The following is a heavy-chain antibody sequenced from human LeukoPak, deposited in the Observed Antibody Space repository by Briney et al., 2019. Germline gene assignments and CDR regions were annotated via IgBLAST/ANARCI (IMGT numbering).Heavy chain of an antibody. V-gene: IGHV1-2*02. Sequence: ASVKFSCKASGYTFTGYYMHWVRQAPGQGLEWMGWINPNSGGTNYAQKLQGRVTMITDTSTSTAYMELRSLRSDDTAVYYCARDRGEPPQVDFDYWGQGTLVTVSS. D-gene: IGHD3-10*01. J-gene: IGHJ4*02. CDR2: INPNSGGT. CDR1: GYTFTGYY. CDR3: ARDRGEPPQVDFDY.